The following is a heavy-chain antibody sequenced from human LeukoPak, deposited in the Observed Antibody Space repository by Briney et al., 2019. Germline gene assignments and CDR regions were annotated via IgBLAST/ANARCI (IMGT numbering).Heavy chain of an antibody. J-gene: IGHJ4*02. V-gene: IGHV3-66*01. CDR3: ARDRYFDSSGYYYSDF. CDR1: GFTVSSNY. CDR2: IYGGGST. D-gene: IGHD3-22*01. Sequence: PGVSLRLSCAASGFTVSSNYMSWVRQAPGKGLEWVSVIYGGGSTYYADSVKGRFTISRDISKNTLYLQMNSLRAEDTAVYYCARDRYFDSSGYYYSDFWGQGTLVTVSS.